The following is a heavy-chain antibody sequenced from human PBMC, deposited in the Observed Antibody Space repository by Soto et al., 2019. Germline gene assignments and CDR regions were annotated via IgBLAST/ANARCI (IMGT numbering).Heavy chain of an antibody. CDR2: INAGNGNT. Sequence: RASVKVSCKASGYTFTSYAMHWVRQAPGQRLEWMGWINAGNGNTKYSQKFQGRVTITRDTSASTAYMELSSLRSEDTAVYYCARPYCSSTSCSLFDYWGQGTLVTVSS. CDR3: ARPYCSSTSCSLFDY. CDR1: GYTFTSYA. J-gene: IGHJ4*02. V-gene: IGHV1-3*01. D-gene: IGHD2-2*01.